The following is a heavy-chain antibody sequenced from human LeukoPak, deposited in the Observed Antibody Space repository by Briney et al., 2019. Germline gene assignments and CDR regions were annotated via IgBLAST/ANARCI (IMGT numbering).Heavy chain of an antibody. CDR2: FMPIFGTA. D-gene: IGHD3-9*01. V-gene: IGHV1-69*05. J-gene: IGHJ4*02. Sequence: SVKVSCKASGGTFSSYAISWVRDAPGQGLEWKGGFMPIFGTANNAQKFQGRVTITTDESTSTAYMELSSLRSEDTAVYYCARARGGYYDILTGYSYNYYFDYWGQGTLVTVSS. CDR1: GGTFSSYA. CDR3: ARARGGYYDILTGYSYNYYFDY.